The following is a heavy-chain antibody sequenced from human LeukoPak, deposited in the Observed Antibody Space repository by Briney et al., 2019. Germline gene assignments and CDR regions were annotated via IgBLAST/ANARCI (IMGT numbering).Heavy chain of an antibody. CDR3: ARLYYDSSGYYYLDY. CDR2: INPNSGGT. V-gene: IGHV1-2*02. J-gene: IGHJ4*02. CDR1: GYTFTGYY. D-gene: IGHD3-22*01. Sequence: ASVKVSCKASGYTFTGYYMHWVRQAPGQGLEWMGWINPNSGGTNYAQKFQGRVTMTRDTSISTAYMELSRLRSDDTAVYYCARLYYDSSGYYYLDYWGQGTLVTVSS.